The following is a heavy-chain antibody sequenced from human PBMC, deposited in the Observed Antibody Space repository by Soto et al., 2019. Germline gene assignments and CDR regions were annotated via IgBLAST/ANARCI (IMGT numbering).Heavy chain of an antibody. CDR3: ARISSGQQLTNWFDP. Sequence: SVKVSCKASGGTFSSYTISWVRQAPGQGLEWMGRIIPILGIANYAQKFQGRVTITADKSTSTAYMELSSLRSEDTAVYYCARISSGQQLTNWFDPWGQGTLVTVSS. J-gene: IGHJ5*02. D-gene: IGHD6-13*01. CDR1: GGTFSSYT. V-gene: IGHV1-69*02. CDR2: IIPILGIA.